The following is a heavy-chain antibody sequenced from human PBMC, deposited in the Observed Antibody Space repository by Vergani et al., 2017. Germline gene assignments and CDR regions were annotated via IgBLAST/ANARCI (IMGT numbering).Heavy chain of an antibody. CDR3: ASRKDTIAVAGNYYYYMDV. CDR1: GYTFTSYY. CDR2: INPSGGST. Sequence: QVQLVQSGAEVKKPGASVKVSCKASGYTFTSYYMHWVRQAPGQGLEWMGIINPSGGSTSYAQKFQGRVTITADESTSTAYMELSSLRSEDTAVYYCASRKDTIAVAGNYYYYMDVWGKGTTVTVSS. D-gene: IGHD6-19*01. J-gene: IGHJ6*03. V-gene: IGHV1-46*01.